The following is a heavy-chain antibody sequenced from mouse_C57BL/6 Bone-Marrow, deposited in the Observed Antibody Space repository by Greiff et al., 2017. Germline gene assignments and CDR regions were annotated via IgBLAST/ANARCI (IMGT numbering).Heavy chain of an antibody. CDR1: GFNIKDDY. V-gene: IGHV14-4*01. CDR3: THFYYYGSSPAWFAY. J-gene: IGHJ3*01. D-gene: IGHD1-1*01. Sequence: VQLQQSGAELVRPGASVKLSCTASGFNIKDDYMHWVKQRPEQGLEWIGWIAPENGDTEYASKFQGKATITADTSSNTAYLQLSSLTSEDTAVYYCTHFYYYGSSPAWFAYWGQGTLVTVSA. CDR2: IAPENGDT.